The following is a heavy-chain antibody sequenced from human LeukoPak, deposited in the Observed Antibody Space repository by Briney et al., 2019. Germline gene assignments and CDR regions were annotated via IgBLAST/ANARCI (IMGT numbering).Heavy chain of an antibody. J-gene: IGHJ4*02. CDR1: GYTFTGYY. V-gene: IGHV1-2*02. D-gene: IGHD2-2*02. Sequence: ASVKVSCKASGYTFTGYYMHWVRQAPGQGLEWMGWINPNSGGTNYAQKFQGRVTMTRDTSISTAYMELSRLRSDDTAVHYCARAGRTFIVVVPAAIRYWGQGTLVTVSS. CDR2: INPNSGGT. CDR3: ARAGRTFIVVVPAAIRY.